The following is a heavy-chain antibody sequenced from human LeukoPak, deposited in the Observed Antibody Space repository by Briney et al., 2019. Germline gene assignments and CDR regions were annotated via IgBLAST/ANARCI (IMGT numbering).Heavy chain of an antibody. CDR3: VRLNWFDP. V-gene: IGHV3-48*03. CDR2: ISSSGSTI. J-gene: IGHJ5*02. CDR1: GFTFSSYE. Sequence: GGSLRLSCAASGFTFSSYEMNWVRQAPGKGLEWVSYISSSGSTIWYADSVKGRFTISRDNTKNSLYLQMNNLRAEDTAVYYCVRLNWFDPWGQGTLVTVSS.